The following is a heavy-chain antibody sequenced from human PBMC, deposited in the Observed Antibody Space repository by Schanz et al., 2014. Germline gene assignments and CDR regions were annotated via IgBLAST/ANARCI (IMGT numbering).Heavy chain of an antibody. V-gene: IGHV1-18*01. CDR2: ISAYNGDT. D-gene: IGHD6-19*01. CDR1: GYTFTSYG. Sequence: QVPLVQSGAEVKKPGASVKVSCKASGYTFTSYGINWVRQAPGQGLEWMGWISAYNGDTNYAQKFQGWVTMTRDTSISTAYMEVSRLKSDDTAVYYCARLSVAGRPHVNYWYFALWGRCALVTVSS. CDR3: ARLSVAGRPHVNYWYFAL. J-gene: IGHJ2*01.